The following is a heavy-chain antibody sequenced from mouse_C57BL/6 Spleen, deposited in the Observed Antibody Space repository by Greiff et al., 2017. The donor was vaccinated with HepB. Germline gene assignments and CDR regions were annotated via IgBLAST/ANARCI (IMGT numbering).Heavy chain of an antibody. CDR3: ARDPGHYYYAMDY. CDR2: IYPGDGDT. J-gene: IGHJ4*01. V-gene: IGHV1-80*01. Sequence: LQESGAELVKPGASVKISCKASGYAFSSYWMNWVKQRPGKGLEWIGQIYPGDGDTNYNGKFKGKATLTADKSPSTAYMQLSSLTSEDSAVYFCARDPGHYYYAMDYWGQGTSVTVSS. D-gene: IGHD3-3*01. CDR1: GYAFSSYW.